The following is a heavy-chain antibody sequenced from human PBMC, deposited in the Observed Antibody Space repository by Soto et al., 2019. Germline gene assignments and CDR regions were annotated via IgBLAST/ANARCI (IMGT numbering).Heavy chain of an antibody. J-gene: IGHJ6*03. CDR2: MNPNSGNT. D-gene: IGHD3-10*01. V-gene: IGHV1-8*01. CDR3: ARGLGLLWFGEFYYYYYYMDV. Sequence: ASVKVSCTASGYTFTSYYLNWVRQATGQGLEWMRWMNPNSGNTGYAQKFQGRVTMTRNTSISTAYMELSSLRSEDTAVYYCARGLGLLWFGEFYYYYYYMDVWGKGTTVTVSS. CDR1: GYTFTSYY.